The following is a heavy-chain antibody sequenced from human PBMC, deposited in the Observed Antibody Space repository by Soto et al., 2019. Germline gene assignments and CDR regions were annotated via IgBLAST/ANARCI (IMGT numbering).Heavy chain of an antibody. CDR3: ARLQAAAGDNDLTFDY. D-gene: IGHD6-13*01. CDR2: IYYSGST. V-gene: IGHV4-30-4*01. CDR1: GGSISSGDYY. J-gene: IGHJ4*02. Sequence: SETLSLTCTVSGGSISSGDYYWRWIRQPPGKGLEWIGYIYYSGSTYYNPSLKSRVTISVDTSKNQFSLKLSSVTAADTAVYYCARLQAAAGDNDLTFDYWGQGTLVTVSS.